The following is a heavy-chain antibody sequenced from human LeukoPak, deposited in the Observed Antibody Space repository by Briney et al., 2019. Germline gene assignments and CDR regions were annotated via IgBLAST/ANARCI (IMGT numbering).Heavy chain of an antibody. D-gene: IGHD6-13*01. CDR1: GGSISSSSYY. V-gene: IGHV4-39*07. CDR2: IYYSGST. Sequence: PSETLSLTCTVSGGSISSSSYYWGWIRQPPGKGLEWIGSIYYSGSTYYNPSLRSRVTISVDTSKNQFSLKLSSVTAADTAVYYCACHSSSWYGYFDYWGQGTLVTVSS. J-gene: IGHJ4*02. CDR3: ACHSSSWYGYFDY.